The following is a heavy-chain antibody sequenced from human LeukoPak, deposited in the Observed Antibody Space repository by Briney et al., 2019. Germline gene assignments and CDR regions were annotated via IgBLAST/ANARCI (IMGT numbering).Heavy chain of an antibody. CDR1: GYTFTGYY. J-gene: IGHJ1*01. Sequence: GASVKVSCKASGYTFTGYYMHWVRQAPGQGLEWMGWINPNSGGTNYAQKFQGRVTMTRDTSISTAYMELSRLRSDDTAVYHCASALYCSSTSCYTDAEYFQHWGQGTLVTVSS. CDR2: INPNSGGT. D-gene: IGHD2-2*02. CDR3: ASALYCSSTSCYTDAEYFQH. V-gene: IGHV1-2*02.